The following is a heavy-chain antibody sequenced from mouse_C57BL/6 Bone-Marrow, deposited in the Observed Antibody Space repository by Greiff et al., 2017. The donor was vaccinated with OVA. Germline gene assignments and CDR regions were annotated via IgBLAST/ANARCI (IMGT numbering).Heavy chain of an antibody. D-gene: IGHD1-1*01. Sequence: DVMLVESGGGLVKPGGSLKLSCAASGFTFSDYGMHWVRQAPEKGLEWVAYISSGSSTIYYADTVKGRFTISRDNAKNTLFLQMTSLRSEDTAMYYCARSTLYGSSYWYFDVWGTGTTVTVSS. CDR2: ISSGSSTI. CDR3: ARSTLYGSSYWYFDV. J-gene: IGHJ1*03. V-gene: IGHV5-17*01. CDR1: GFTFSDYG.